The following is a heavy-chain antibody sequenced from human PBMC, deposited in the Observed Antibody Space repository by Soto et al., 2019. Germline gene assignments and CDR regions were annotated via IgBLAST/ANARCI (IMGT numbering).Heavy chain of an antibody. CDR1: GFTFSSYG. CDR3: AKDLENGSPQDCSGGSCYYAHYYYYYGMDV. D-gene: IGHD2-15*01. V-gene: IGHV3-30*18. CDR2: ISYDGSNK. Sequence: GGSLRLSCAASGFTFSSYGMHWVRQAPGKGLEWVAVISYDGSNKYYADSVKGRFTISRDNSKNTLYLQMNSLRAEDTAVYYCAKDLENGSPQDCSGGSCYYAHYYYYYGMDVWGQGTTVTVSS. J-gene: IGHJ6*02.